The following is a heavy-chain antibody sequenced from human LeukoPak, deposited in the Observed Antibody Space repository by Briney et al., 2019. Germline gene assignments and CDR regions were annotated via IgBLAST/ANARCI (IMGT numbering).Heavy chain of an antibody. V-gene: IGHV3-23*01. CDR2: ISGSGGST. D-gene: IGHD3-22*01. CDR1: GFTVSSNY. Sequence: GGSLRLSCAASGFTVSSNYMSWVRQAPGQGLEWVSAISGSGGSTYYADSVKGRFTISRDNSKNTLYLQMNSLRAEDTAVYYCAKEVGYDSSGYDDYWGQGTLVTVSS. CDR3: AKEVGYDSSGYDDY. J-gene: IGHJ4*02.